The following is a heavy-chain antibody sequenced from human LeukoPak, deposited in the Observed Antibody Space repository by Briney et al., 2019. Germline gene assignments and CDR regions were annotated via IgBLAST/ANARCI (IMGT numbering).Heavy chain of an antibody. CDR2: IYYSGST. CDR1: GGSISSSSYY. J-gene: IGHJ6*03. Sequence: SETLSLTCTVSGGSISSSSYYWGWIRQPPGKGLEWIGSIYYSGSTYYNPSLKSRVTISVDTSKNQFSLKLSSVTAADTAVYYCARVPRSYYYYYYMDVWGKGATVTVSS. V-gene: IGHV4-39*07. CDR3: ARVPRSYYYYYYMDV.